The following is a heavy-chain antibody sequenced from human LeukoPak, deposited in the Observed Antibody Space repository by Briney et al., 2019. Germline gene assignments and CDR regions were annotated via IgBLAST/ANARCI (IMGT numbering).Heavy chain of an antibody. J-gene: IGHJ5*02. CDR2: INPNSGGT. Sequence: ASVKVSCKASGYTFTGYYMHWVRQAPGQGLEWMGWINPNSGGTNYAQKFQGRVPMTRDTSISTAYMELSRLRSDDTAVYYCARVVAATHWFDPWGQGTLVTVSS. D-gene: IGHD2-15*01. V-gene: IGHV1-2*02. CDR3: ARVVAATHWFDP. CDR1: GYTFTGYY.